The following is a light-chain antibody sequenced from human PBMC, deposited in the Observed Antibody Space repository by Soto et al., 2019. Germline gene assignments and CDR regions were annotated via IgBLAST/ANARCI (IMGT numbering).Light chain of an antibody. J-gene: IGKJ5*01. Sequence: EIVMTQSPATMSVSPWKRATLSCRASQSVSSNYLAWYQQKPGQAPRLLIYGISKRAADIPDRFSGSGSGTEFTLTITRLQPEDFATYFCQQHGQWPITFGQGTRLEIK. CDR2: GIS. V-gene: IGKV3-20*01. CDR1: QSVSSNY. CDR3: QQHGQWPIT.